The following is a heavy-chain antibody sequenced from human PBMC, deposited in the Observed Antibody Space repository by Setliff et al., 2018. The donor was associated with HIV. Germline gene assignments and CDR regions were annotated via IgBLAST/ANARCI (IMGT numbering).Heavy chain of an antibody. V-gene: IGHV1-69*13. Sequence: VASVKVSFKASGYTFGTYAISGVRQAPGQGLEWMGGSITNYSGETQKFRDRVSIYVDQSRRTAYMELRNLRFDDTALYFCARVSPGPPPYYHYLDVWGKGTAVTVSS. CDR2: SITNYSGE. CDR1: GYTFGTYA. J-gene: IGHJ6*03. D-gene: IGHD7-27*01. CDR3: ARVSPGPPPYYHYLDV.